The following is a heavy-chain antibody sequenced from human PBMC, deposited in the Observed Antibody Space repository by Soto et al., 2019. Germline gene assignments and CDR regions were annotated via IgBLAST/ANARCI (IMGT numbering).Heavy chain of an antibody. CDR3: ARMALLWFGELSFGSYYFDY. V-gene: IGHV3-7*01. D-gene: IGHD3-10*01. CDR2: IKQDGSEK. CDR1: GFTFSSYW. Sequence: GGSLRLSCAASGFTFSSYWMSWVRQAPGKGLEWVANIKQDGSEKYYVDSVKGRFTISRDNAKNSLYLQMNSLRAEDTAVYYCARMALLWFGELSFGSYYFDYWGQGTLVTVSS. J-gene: IGHJ4*02.